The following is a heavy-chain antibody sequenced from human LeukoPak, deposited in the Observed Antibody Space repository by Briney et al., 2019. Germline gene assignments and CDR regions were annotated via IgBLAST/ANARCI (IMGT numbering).Heavy chain of an antibody. CDR1: GFTFSSYW. Sequence: GGSLRLSCAASGFTFSSYWMSWVRQAPGKGLEWVANIKQDGSEKYYVDSVKGRFTISRDNAKNSLYLQMNSLRAEDTAVYYCAAENYGGSGWYYFDYWGQGTLVTVSS. V-gene: IGHV3-7*02. J-gene: IGHJ4*02. D-gene: IGHD4-23*01. CDR3: AAENYGGSGWYYFDY. CDR2: IKQDGSEK.